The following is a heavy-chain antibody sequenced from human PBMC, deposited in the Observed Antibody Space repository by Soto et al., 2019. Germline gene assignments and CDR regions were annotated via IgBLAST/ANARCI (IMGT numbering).Heavy chain of an antibody. CDR1: GDTFSSYS. J-gene: IGHJ4*02. V-gene: IGHV1-69*01. CDR3: ARDGGRHSGGMDY. D-gene: IGHD1-26*01. Sequence: QVQLVQSGAEVKKPGSSVKVSCKASGDTFSSYSINWLRQAPGQGLEWMGEIIPIFGTANYAQKFQGRVTITADESTSTAYMELSILRSEDTAVYYCARDGGRHSGGMDYWGQGTLVTVSS. CDR2: IIPIFGTA.